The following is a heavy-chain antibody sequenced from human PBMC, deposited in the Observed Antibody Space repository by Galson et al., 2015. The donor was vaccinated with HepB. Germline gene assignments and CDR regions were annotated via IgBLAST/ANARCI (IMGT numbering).Heavy chain of an antibody. D-gene: IGHD6-19*01. J-gene: IGHJ4*02. V-gene: IGHV3-21*06. Sequence: SLRLSCAASGFTFGYYSMNWVRQAPGKALEWVSSISSSSGYIYYADSLKGRFTISRDNAKNSLYLQMNSLRAEDTAVYYYARGRRIEVAGIGDYWGQGTLVTVSS. CDR1: GFTFGYYS. CDR2: ISSSSGYI. CDR3: ARGRRIEVAGIGDY.